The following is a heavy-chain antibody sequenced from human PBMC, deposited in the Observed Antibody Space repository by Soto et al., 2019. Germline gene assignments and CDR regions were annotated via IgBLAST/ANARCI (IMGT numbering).Heavy chain of an antibody. CDR3: ATIAAAGKGYFDY. J-gene: IGHJ4*02. CDR1: GGSISSYY. V-gene: IGHV4-59*01. Sequence: TLSLTCTVSGGSISSYYWSWIRQPPGKGLEWIGYIYYSGGTNYNPSLKSRVTISVDTSKNQFSLKLSSVTAADTAVYYCATIAAAGKGYFDYWGQGTLVTVSS. D-gene: IGHD6-13*01. CDR2: IYYSGGT.